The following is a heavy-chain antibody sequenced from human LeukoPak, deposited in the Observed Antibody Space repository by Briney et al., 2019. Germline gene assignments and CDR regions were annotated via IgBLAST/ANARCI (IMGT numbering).Heavy chain of an antibody. CDR3: AELGITMIGGV. CDR1: GFTFSSYS. CDR2: ISRSSTTI. Sequence: GGSLRLSCAASGFTFSSYSMNWVRQAPGKGLEWVSQISRSSTTIYYADSVKGRFTISRDNAKNSLYLQMNSLRAEDTAVYYCAELGITMIGGVWGKGTTVTISS. V-gene: IGHV3-48*04. J-gene: IGHJ6*04. D-gene: IGHD3-10*02.